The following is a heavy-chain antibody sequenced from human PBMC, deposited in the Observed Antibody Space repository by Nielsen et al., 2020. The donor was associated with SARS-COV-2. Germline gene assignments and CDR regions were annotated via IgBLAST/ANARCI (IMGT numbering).Heavy chain of an antibody. CDR1: GYTFTSYG. V-gene: IGHV1-18*04. D-gene: IGHD4-17*01. J-gene: IGHJ5*02. CDR3: AAALESTVTEP. Sequence: SVKVSCKASGYTFTSYGISWVRQAPGQGLEWMGWISAYNGNTNYAQKFQGRVTITRDTSASTAYMELSSLRSEDTAVYYCAAALESTVTEPWGQGTLVTVSS. CDR2: ISAYNGNT.